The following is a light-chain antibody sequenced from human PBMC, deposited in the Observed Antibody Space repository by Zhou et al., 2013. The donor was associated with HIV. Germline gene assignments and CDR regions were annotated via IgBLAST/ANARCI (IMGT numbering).Light chain of an antibody. CDR1: HTVSANY. CDR3: QQYANSPQT. V-gene: IGKV3-20*01. J-gene: IGKJ2*01. Sequence: EIVLTQSPGTLSLSPGERATLSCRASHTVSANYVAWYQQKPGQAPRLLVYGASTRATGIPDRFTGSGSGTDFTLTFTTLGPEDFAVYYCQQYANSPQTFGQGTQVEIK. CDR2: GAS.